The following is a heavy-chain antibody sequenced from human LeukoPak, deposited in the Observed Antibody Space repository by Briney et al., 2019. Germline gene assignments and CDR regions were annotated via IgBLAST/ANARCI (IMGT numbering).Heavy chain of an antibody. CDR3: AKDYRVVTAIQLDY. V-gene: IGHV3-30*18. CDR1: GFTFSSYG. D-gene: IGHD2-21*02. CDR2: ISYDGSNK. J-gene: IGHJ4*02. Sequence: GGSLRLSCAASGFTFSSYGMHWVRQAPGKGLEWVAVISYDGSNKYYADSVKGRFTISRDNSKNTLYLQMNSLRAEDTAVYYCAKDYRVVTAIQLDYWGQGALVTVSS.